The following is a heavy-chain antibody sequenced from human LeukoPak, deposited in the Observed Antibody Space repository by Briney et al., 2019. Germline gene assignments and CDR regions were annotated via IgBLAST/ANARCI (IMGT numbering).Heavy chain of an antibody. CDR2: ISHSGGT. V-gene: IGHV4-34*01. CDR1: GGSFSGYY. D-gene: IGHD6-13*01. J-gene: IGHJ4*02. CDR3: ARGGLSVAAARRFDY. Sequence: SETLSLTCAVYGGSFSGYYWSWIRQPPGKGLEWIGEISHSGGTNYNPSLKSRVTISVDTSKNQFSLKLSSVTAADTAVYYCARGGLSVAAARRFDYWGQGTLVTVSS.